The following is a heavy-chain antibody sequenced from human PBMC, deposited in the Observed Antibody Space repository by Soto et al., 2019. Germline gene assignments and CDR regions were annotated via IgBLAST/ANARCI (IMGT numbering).Heavy chain of an antibody. Sequence: VQLVESGGGVVQPGRSLRLSCAASGFTFSDYAMHWVRQAPGKGLEWVAVVSHDGRNTHYADSVKGRFTISRDSSKNTVSLEMTSLSAEDTAVYYCAKGGWQWLVTSDFNYWGQGALVTVSS. J-gene: IGHJ4*02. CDR2: VSHDGRNT. D-gene: IGHD6-19*01. CDR3: AKGGWQWLVTSDFNY. CDR1: GFTFSDYA. V-gene: IGHV3-30*18.